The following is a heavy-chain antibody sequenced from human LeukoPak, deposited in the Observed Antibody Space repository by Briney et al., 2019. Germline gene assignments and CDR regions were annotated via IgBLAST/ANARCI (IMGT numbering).Heavy chain of an antibody. J-gene: IGHJ4*02. CDR3: ARDGLSWILDS. Sequence: LETLSLTCTVSGGSLSNYWSWIRQPPGKGLEWIGFVYYSGATNYNPSLKSRVTISVDTSKNQFSLTLTSVTAADTAVYYCARDGLSWILDSWGQGTLVTVSS. V-gene: IGHV4-59*01. CDR2: VYYSGAT. CDR1: GGSLSNY. D-gene: IGHD2-2*03.